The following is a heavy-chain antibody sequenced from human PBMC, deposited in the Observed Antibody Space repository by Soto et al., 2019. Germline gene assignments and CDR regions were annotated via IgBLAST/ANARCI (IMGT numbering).Heavy chain of an antibody. V-gene: IGHV3-23*01. CDR1: GFTFSRDG. CDR3: AKERPTTTAFDY. CDR2: ITDNGGST. D-gene: IGHD4-17*01. Sequence: VGSLRLSCAASGFTFSRDGMSWVRQAPGKGLEWVSLITDNGGSTYYADSVKGRFTISRDNSKNTLFLQMNSLRAEDTAVYHCAKERPTTTAFDYWGQGALVTVSS. J-gene: IGHJ4*02.